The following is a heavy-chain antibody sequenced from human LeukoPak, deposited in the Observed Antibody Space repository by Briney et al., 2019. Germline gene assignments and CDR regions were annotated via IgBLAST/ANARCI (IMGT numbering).Heavy chain of an antibody. V-gene: IGHV3-23*01. Sequence: GGSLRLSCAASGFTFSSYGMSWVRQAPGKGLEWVSAISGSGGSTYYADSVKGRFTISRDNSKNTLYLQMNSLRAEDTAVYYCAKAGGRSSGWYNFDYWGQGTLVTVSS. CDR3: AKAGGRSSGWYNFDY. CDR1: GFTFSSYG. J-gene: IGHJ4*02. CDR2: ISGSGGST. D-gene: IGHD6-19*01.